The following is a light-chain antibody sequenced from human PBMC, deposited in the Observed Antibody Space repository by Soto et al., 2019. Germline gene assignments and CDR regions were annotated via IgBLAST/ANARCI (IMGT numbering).Light chain of an antibody. V-gene: IGKV3-11*01. CDR2: DAS. CDR1: KSINKD. J-gene: IGKJ5*01. CDR3: QHLRT. Sequence: SELTQSPGTLSLSPGERATLSCRSGKSINKDLAWYQHKPGQSPRLLIDDASNRATGIPARFSGTGSGTDFTLTISSLEPEDFAVYYCQHLRTFGQGTRLEIK.